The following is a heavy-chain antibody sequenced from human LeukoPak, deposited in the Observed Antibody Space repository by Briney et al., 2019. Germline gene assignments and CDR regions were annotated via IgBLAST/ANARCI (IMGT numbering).Heavy chain of an antibody. Sequence: GGSLRLSCTASGFTFRSYGMSWVRQAPGKGLEWVSSISSSGGSSYSADSVKGRFTISRDNSKNTLYLQMNSLRAEDTAVYYCAKGPFTYYYDNSGYSYGDYWGQGTLVTVSS. CDR2: ISSSGGSS. V-gene: IGHV3-23*01. CDR1: GFTFRSYG. D-gene: IGHD3-22*01. CDR3: AKGPFTYYYDNSGYSYGDY. J-gene: IGHJ4*02.